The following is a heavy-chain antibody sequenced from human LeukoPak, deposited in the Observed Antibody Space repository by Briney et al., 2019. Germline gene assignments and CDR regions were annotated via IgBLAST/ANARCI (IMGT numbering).Heavy chain of an antibody. CDR1: GFTFSNAW. V-gene: IGHV3-15*01. D-gene: IGHD5-24*01. Sequence: AGGSLRLSCAASGFTFSNAWMSWVRQAPGKGLEWVGRIKSKTDGGTTDYAAPVKGRFTISRDNSKNTLYLQMNSLRAEDTAVYYCAKELTERWLIDAFDIWGQGTVVTVSS. CDR3: AKELTERWLIDAFDI. J-gene: IGHJ3*02. CDR2: IKSKTDGGTT.